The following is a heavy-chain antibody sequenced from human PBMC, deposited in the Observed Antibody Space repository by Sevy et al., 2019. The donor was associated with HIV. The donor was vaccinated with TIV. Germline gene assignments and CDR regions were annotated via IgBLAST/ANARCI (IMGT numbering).Heavy chain of an antibody. CDR2: ISHSGGT. Sequence: SETLSLSCAVYGGPFSGYYWSWIRKPPWKRLDWIEEISHSGGTNYNPSLKSRVTISADTSKNQFSLQLRSVTAADTAVYYCARLRIVVAGTGYFDLWGRGTPVTVSS. D-gene: IGHD6-19*01. V-gene: IGHV4-34*01. CDR3: ARLRIVVAGTGYFDL. J-gene: IGHJ2*01. CDR1: GGPFSGYY.